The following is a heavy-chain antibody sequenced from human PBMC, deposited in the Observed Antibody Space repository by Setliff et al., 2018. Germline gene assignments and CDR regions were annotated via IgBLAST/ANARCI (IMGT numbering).Heavy chain of an antibody. Sequence: SVKVSCKASGGTFSSYGISWVRQAPGQGLEWMGGTIPIFGSTNYAQKFQDRVTIITDESTSTAYMELRSLRTEDTAVYYCARAPLESGYYYGQGHYFDYWGQGTLVTVSS. CDR2: TIPIFGST. V-gene: IGHV1-69*05. J-gene: IGHJ4*02. CDR1: GGTFSSYG. D-gene: IGHD5-18*01. CDR3: ARAPLESGYYYGQGHYFDY.